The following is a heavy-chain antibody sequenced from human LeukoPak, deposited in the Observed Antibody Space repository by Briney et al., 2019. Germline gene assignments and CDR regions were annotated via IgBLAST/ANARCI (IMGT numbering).Heavy chain of an antibody. D-gene: IGHD5-12*01. CDR2: IIPIFGTS. J-gene: IGHJ5*02. Sequence: ASVKVSCKASGGTFSSYAISWVRQAPGQGLEWMGGIIPIFGTSNYAQKFQGRVTITADESTSTAYMELSSLRSEDTAVYYCAKDEGVANRWFDPWGQGTLVTVSS. CDR1: GGTFSSYA. CDR3: AKDEGVANRWFDP. V-gene: IGHV1-69*01.